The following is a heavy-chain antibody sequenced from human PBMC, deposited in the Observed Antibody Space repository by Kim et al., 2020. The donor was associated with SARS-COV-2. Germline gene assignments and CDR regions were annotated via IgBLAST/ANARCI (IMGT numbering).Heavy chain of an antibody. J-gene: IGHJ4*02. CDR2: IKSKTDGGTT. CDR1: GFTFSNAW. D-gene: IGHD6-6*01. Sequence: GGSLRLSCAASGFTFSNAWMSWVRQAPGKGLEWVGRIKSKTDGGTTDYAAPVKGRFTISRDDSKNTLYLQMNSLKTEDTAVYYCTTDRSSSSGGNLGYYFDYWGQGTLVTVSS. V-gene: IGHV3-15*01. CDR3: TTDRSSSSGGNLGYYFDY.